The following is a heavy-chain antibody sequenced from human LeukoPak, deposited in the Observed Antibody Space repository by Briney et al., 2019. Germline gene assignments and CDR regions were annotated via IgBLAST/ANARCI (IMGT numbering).Heavy chain of an antibody. V-gene: IGHV3-30*02. CDR2: IHYDGNNK. CDR3: ARERGDSSSDY. CDR1: GFTFSSYG. Sequence: PGGSLRLSCAASGFTFSSYGMHWVRQAPGKGLEWVAFIHYDGNNKCYADSVKGRFTISRDNSKNTLYLQMNSLRVDDTAVYYFARERGDSSSDYCGQGTLVTASS. D-gene: IGHD6-6*01. J-gene: IGHJ4*02.